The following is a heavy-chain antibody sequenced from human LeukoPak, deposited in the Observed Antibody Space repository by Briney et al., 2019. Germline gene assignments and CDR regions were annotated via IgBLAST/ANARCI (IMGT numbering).Heavy chain of an antibody. CDR2: LYHTGSA. Sequence: SETLSLTCTVSGGSISSNNYYWGWIRQPPGKGLEWIGSLYHTGSAYYNPSLKSRVTISVDTSKNQLSLKLSSVTAADTAVYYCAREEVVATIIDYWGQGTLVTVSS. V-gene: IGHV4-39*07. CDR3: AREEVVATIIDY. J-gene: IGHJ4*02. D-gene: IGHD5-12*01. CDR1: GGSISSNNYY.